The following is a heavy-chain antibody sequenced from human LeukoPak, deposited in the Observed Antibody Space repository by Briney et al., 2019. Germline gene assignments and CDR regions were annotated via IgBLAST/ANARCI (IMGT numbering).Heavy chain of an antibody. CDR1: GGSFSGYY. CDR3: ARGNYYDSSGYYDFDY. CDR2: INHSGGT. V-gene: IGHV4-34*01. D-gene: IGHD3-22*01. Sequence: SETLSLTCAVYGGSFSGYYWSWIRQPPGKGLEWIGEINHSGGTNYNPSLKSRVTISVDTSKNQFSLKLSSVTAADTAVYYCARGNYYDSSGYYDFDYWGQGTLVTVSS. J-gene: IGHJ4*02.